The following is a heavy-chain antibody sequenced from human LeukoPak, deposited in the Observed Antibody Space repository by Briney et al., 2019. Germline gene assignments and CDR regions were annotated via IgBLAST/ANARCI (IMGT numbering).Heavy chain of an antibody. V-gene: IGHV4-59*01. Sequence: SETLSLTCTVSGGSISSYYWSWIRQPPRKGLEWIGYIYYSGSTNYNPSLKSRVTISVDTSKNQFSLKLSSVTAADTAVYYCARGYSSSWYVAWGQGTLVTVSS. CDR1: GGSISSYY. D-gene: IGHD6-13*01. J-gene: IGHJ4*02. CDR3: ARGYSSSWYVA. CDR2: IYYSGST.